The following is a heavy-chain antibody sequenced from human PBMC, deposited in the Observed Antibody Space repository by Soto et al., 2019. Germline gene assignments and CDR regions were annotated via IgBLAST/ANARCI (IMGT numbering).Heavy chain of an antibody. CDR3: VRENYYYGMDV. J-gene: IGHJ6*02. V-gene: IGHV3-66*01. CDR2: INNGGST. Sequence: EVQLVESGGTLVQPGGSLKLSCAASGFDASVNYMTWVRQAPGKGLEWVSAINNGGSTFYTDSVKGRFTISRDDSKNTLFLQINSLRVEDTAMYYCVRENYYYGMDVWGQGTGVTVSS. CDR1: GFDASVNY.